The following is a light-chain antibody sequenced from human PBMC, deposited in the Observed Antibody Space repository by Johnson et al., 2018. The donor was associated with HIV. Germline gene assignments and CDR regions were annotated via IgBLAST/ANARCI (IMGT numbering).Light chain of an antibody. J-gene: IGLJ1*01. Sequence: QSVLTQPPSMSAAPGQKVTISCSGSSSNIGNNYVSWYQQLPGTAPKLLIYDNNKRPSGISDRFSGSKSGTSATLGITGLQTGDEADYYCGTWDSSLSVLYVFGTGTKVTVL. CDR2: DNN. CDR3: GTWDSSLSVLYV. V-gene: IGLV1-51*01. CDR1: SSNIGNNY.